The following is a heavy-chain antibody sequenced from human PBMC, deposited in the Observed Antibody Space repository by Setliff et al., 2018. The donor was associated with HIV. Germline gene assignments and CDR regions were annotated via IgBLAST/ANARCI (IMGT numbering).Heavy chain of an antibody. CDR2: IYYSGSA. V-gene: IGHV4-59*01. CDR3: ARVLDYYDSSPYYFDS. J-gene: IGHJ4*02. D-gene: IGHD3-22*01. Sequence: PSETLSLTCTVSGGSISSYYWSWIRQPPGKGLEWIGYIYYSGSANYTPSLKSRVTISLDTSKSQFSLKLSSVTAADTAMYYCARVLDYYDSSPYYFDSWGQGTLVTVSS. CDR1: GGSISSYY.